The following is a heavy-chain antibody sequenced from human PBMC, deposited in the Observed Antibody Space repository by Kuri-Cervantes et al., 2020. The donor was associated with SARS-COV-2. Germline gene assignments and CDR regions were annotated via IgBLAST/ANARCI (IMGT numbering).Heavy chain of an antibody. V-gene: IGHV3-33*08. CDR3: ARGIRDSDY. Sequence: GGSLRLSCAGSGFSFDENAMHWVRQAPGKGLEWVAVIWYDGSNTYYADSVEGRFTISRDNSKNTLYLQMNNLRAEDTAVYYCARGIRDSDYWGQGTLVTVSS. CDR1: GFSFDENA. CDR2: IWYDGSNT. J-gene: IGHJ4*02.